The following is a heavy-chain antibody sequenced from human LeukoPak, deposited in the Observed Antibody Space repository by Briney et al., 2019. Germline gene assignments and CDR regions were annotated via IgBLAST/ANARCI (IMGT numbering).Heavy chain of an antibody. V-gene: IGHV1-69*11. CDR3: AREGGGVVAATSDY. Sequence: ASVKVSCKASGGTFSSYAISWVRQAPGQGLERMGRIIPILGTANYAQKFQGRVTITTDESTTTAYMELSSLRSEDTAVYYCAREGGGVVAATSDYWGQGTLVTVSS. J-gene: IGHJ4*02. CDR2: IIPILGTA. D-gene: IGHD2-15*01. CDR1: GGTFSSYA.